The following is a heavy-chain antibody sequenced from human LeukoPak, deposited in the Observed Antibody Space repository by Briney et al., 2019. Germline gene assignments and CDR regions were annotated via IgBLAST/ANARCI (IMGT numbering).Heavy chain of an antibody. CDR1: GITFSTYA. CDR3: AKGHSSNWY. CDR2: IRASGGST. D-gene: IGHD6-13*01. V-gene: IGHV3-23*01. Sequence: GGSLRLSCAASGITFSTYAMSWVRQAPGKGLEWVSAIRASGGSTYYADSVKGRFTISRDNSKNTLYLQINSLRADDTAVYYCAKGHSSNWYWGQGTLVTVSS. J-gene: IGHJ4*02.